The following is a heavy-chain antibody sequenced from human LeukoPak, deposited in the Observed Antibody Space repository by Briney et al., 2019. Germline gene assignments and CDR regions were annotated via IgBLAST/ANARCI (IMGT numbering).Heavy chain of an antibody. J-gene: IGHJ5*02. CDR3: ARVGSWGVRWFDP. CDR2: IYTSGST. CDR1: GGSISSGSYY. V-gene: IGHV4-61*02. D-gene: IGHD6-13*01. Sequence: PPETLSLTCTVSGGSISSGSYYWSWIRQPAGKGLEWIGRIYTSGSTNYNPSLKSRVTISVDTSKNQFSLKLSSVTAADTAVYYCARVGSWGVRWFDPWGQGTLVTVSS.